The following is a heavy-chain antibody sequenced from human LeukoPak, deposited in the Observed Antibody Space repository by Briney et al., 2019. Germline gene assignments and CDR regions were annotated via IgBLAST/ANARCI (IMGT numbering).Heavy chain of an antibody. CDR1: GYSFTSYW. Sequence: GESLKVSCKGSGYSFTSYWIAWVRQMPGKGLEWMGIIYPGDSDTRYSPSFQGQVTISADKSISTAYLQWSSLKASDTAMYYCARGDYGDFRVFYTLFDYWGQGTLVTVSS. CDR2: IYPGDSDT. D-gene: IGHD4-17*01. CDR3: ARGDYGDFRVFYTLFDY. V-gene: IGHV5-51*01. J-gene: IGHJ4*02.